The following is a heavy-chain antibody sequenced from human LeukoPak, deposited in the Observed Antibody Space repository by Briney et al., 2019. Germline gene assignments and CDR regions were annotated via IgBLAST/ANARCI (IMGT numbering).Heavy chain of an antibody. Sequence: GGSLRLSCAASGFTFSSYSMNWVRQAPGKGLEWVSSISSSSTYIYYADSVKGRFTISRDNAKNSLYLQMNSLRAEDTAVYYCARVGLSSPSYLDYWGQGTLVTVSS. V-gene: IGHV3-21*01. D-gene: IGHD6-19*01. CDR2: ISSSSTYI. J-gene: IGHJ4*02. CDR1: GFTFSSYS. CDR3: ARVGLSSPSYLDY.